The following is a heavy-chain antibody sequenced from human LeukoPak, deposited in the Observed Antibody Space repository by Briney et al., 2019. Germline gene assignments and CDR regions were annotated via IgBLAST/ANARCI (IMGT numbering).Heavy chain of an antibody. J-gene: IGHJ4*02. Sequence: GGSLRLSCAVSGLTFSNFKMNWVRQAPGKGLEWVSYISDSGRTTFYADSVKGRFTISRDNSNNSLFVQMNSLRAEDTAVYFCAKSRSGSANWALQIFDNWGQGTLVTVS. CDR1: GLTFSNFK. D-gene: IGHD1-1*01. V-gene: IGHV3-48*03. CDR2: ISDSGRTT. CDR3: AKSRSGSANWALQIFDN.